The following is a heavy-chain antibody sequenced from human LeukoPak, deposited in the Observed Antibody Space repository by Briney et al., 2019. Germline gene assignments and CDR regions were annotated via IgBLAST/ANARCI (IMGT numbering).Heavy chain of an antibody. CDR2: IYTGGST. CDR3: ARVSRDGYNYFFDY. D-gene: IGHD5-24*01. CDR1: GFTVSSNY. V-gene: IGHV3-53*01. J-gene: IGHJ4*02. Sequence: PGGSLRLSCAASGFTVSSNYMSWVRQAPGQGLEWVSLIYTGGSTYYADSVKGRFTISRDNSKNTLYLQLNSLRAEDTAVYYCARVSRDGYNYFFDYWGQGTLVTVSS.